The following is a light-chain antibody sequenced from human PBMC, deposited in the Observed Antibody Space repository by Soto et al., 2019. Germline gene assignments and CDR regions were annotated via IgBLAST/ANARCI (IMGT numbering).Light chain of an antibody. CDR3: QQSYSCPCT. J-gene: IGKJ3*01. CDR2: DAS. V-gene: IGKV1-13*02. Sequence: AIKLTQSPSSLSASVGDRVTITCRVSQDISRALVWYQQKPGRAPRLLIYDASTLESGVPSRFSGSGSGTDFILTLSSLQPEDFATYYCQQSYSCPCTFGPGTKVDLK. CDR1: QDISRA.